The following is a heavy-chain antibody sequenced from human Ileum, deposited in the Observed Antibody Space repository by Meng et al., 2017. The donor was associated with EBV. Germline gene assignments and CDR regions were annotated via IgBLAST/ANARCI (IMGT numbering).Heavy chain of an antibody. J-gene: IGHJ4*02. CDR2: IYHSGST. CDR1: GGAMGSTNW. CDR3: ARADKVRFDY. Sequence: QLQRQEAGPGLVMLSGALSLTCAASGGAMGSTNWWSGVRQPPGKGLEWIGEIYHSGSTNYNPSLKSRVSISVDKSKNQFSLKLSSVTAADTAVYYCARADKVRFDYWGQGTLVTVSS. V-gene: IGHV4-4*02.